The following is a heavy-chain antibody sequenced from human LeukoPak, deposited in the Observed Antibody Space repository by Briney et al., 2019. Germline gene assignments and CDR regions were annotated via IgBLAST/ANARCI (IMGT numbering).Heavy chain of an antibody. V-gene: IGHV4-59*01. D-gene: IGHD2-21*02. CDR3: ARGGDCGGDCRARPLYYFDY. J-gene: IGHJ4*02. Sequence: PSETLSLTCTVSGGSISSYYWSWIRQPPGKGREWIGYIYYSGSTNYNPSLKSRVTISVDTSKNQFSLKLSSVTAADTAVYYCARGGDCGGDCRARPLYYFDYWGQGTLVTVSS. CDR1: GGSISSYY. CDR2: IYYSGST.